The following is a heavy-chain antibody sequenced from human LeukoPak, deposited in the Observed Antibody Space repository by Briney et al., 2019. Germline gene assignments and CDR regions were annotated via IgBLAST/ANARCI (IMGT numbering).Heavy chain of an antibody. J-gene: IGHJ4*02. CDR1: GFTFSSYA. D-gene: IGHD6-19*01. CDR2: ISGSGGST. Sequence: ASLILSCAASGFTFSSYAMSWVRQAPGKGLEWVSDISGSGGSTNYADSVKGRFTISRDNSKNTLYLQMNSLRAEDTAVYYCAKGDFENSSGWGYFDHWGQGTLVTVSS. CDR3: AKGDFENSSGWGYFDH. V-gene: IGHV3-23*01.